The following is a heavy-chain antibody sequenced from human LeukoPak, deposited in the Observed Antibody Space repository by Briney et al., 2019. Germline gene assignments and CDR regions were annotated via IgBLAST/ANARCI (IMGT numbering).Heavy chain of an antibody. D-gene: IGHD2-21*01. Sequence: SETLSLTCTVSGGFISSYYWSWIRQPPGKGLEWIGYIYYSGSTNYNPSLKSRVTISVDTSKNQFSLKLSSLTAADTAVYYCARSSAYFTVNYYFDYWGQGTLVTVSS. V-gene: IGHV4-59*01. CDR1: GGFISSYY. CDR2: IYYSGST. CDR3: ARSSAYFTVNYYFDY. J-gene: IGHJ4*02.